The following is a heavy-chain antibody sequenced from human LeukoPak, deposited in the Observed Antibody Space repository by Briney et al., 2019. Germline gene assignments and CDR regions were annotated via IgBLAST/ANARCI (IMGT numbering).Heavy chain of an antibody. J-gene: IGHJ4*02. V-gene: IGHV1-69*01. Sequence: GSSVKVSCKASGGTFSSYAISWVRQASGQGLEWMGGIIPIFGTANYAQKFQGRVTITADESTSTAYMELSSLRSEDTAVYYCARDLGKTYYYDSSGYPDWGQGTLVTVSS. CDR3: ARDLGKTYYYDSSGYPD. CDR2: IIPIFGTA. D-gene: IGHD3-22*01. CDR1: GGTFSSYA.